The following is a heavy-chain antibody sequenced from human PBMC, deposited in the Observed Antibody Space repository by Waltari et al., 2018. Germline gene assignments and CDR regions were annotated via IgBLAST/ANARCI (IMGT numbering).Heavy chain of an antibody. D-gene: IGHD1-26*01. CDR2: IYYSGSP. Sequence: QLQLQESGPGLVQPSETLSLTCTVSGGSISSSSYYWGWIRQPPGKGLEWIGSIYYSGSPYYNPSLTGPVTISVDTSKNQFSLQLSSVTAADTAVYYCASDPSGSSAYWYFDLWGRGTLVTVAS. CDR3: ASDPSGSSAYWYFDL. V-gene: IGHV4-39*07. CDR1: GGSISSSSYY. J-gene: IGHJ2*01.